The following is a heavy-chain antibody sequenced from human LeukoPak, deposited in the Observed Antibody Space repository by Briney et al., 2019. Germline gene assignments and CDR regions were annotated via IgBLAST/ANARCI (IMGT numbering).Heavy chain of an antibody. V-gene: IGHV3-7*01. CDR1: GFTFSSYW. D-gene: IGHD6-13*01. J-gene: IGHJ4*02. CDR3: ARMVEPIAAAGCDY. Sequence: PGGSLRLSCAASGFTFSSYWMSWVRQAPGKGLEWVANIKQDGSEKYYVDSVKGRFTISRDNAKNSLYLQMNSLRAEDTAVYYCARMVEPIAAAGCDYWGQGTLVTVSS. CDR2: IKQDGSEK.